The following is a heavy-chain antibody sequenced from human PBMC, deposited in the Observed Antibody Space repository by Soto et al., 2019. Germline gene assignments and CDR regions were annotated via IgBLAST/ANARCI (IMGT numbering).Heavy chain of an antibody. D-gene: IGHD6-13*01. Sequence: GESLKTSCKGSGYSFTSYWIGWVRQMPGKGLEWMGIIYPGDSDTRYSPSFQGQVTISADKSISTAYLQWSSLKASDTAMYYCARSLYSSSWYYYYGMDVWGQGTTVTVSS. CDR2: IYPGDSDT. CDR3: ARSLYSSSWYYYYGMDV. J-gene: IGHJ6*02. V-gene: IGHV5-51*01. CDR1: GYSFTSYW.